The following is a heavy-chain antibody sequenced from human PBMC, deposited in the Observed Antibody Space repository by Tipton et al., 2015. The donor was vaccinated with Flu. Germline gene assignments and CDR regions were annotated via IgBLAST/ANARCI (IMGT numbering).Heavy chain of an antibody. V-gene: IGHV3-11*01. CDR3: ARTRGGYCSSTSCYADYFDL. CDR1: GFRFTDYY. Sequence: SLRLSCAASGFRFTDYYMSWVRRAPGKGMEWVSYIAPSGTTIYSADSVRGRIAVSRDNDNNSLFLQINRLRVDDTAVYYCARTRGGYCSSTSCYADYFDLWGQGTLVIVSS. J-gene: IGHJ4*02. D-gene: IGHD2-2*01. CDR2: IAPSGTTI.